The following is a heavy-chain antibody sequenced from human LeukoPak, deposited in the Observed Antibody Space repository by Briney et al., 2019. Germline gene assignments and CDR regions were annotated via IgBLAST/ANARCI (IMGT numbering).Heavy chain of an antibody. J-gene: IGHJ4*02. CDR3: ARSGELVYSDY. CDR2: MNPSSGRT. Sequence: ASVKVSCKPYGYTFTAYDINWLRQAAGQGLEWMGWMNPSSGRTSYSQQFQGRVTMTGDTSTRTAHMELRSLRSDDTAVYYCARSGELVYSDYWGQGTLVTVSS. D-gene: IGHD2-8*01. V-gene: IGHV1-8*02. CDR1: GYTFTAYD.